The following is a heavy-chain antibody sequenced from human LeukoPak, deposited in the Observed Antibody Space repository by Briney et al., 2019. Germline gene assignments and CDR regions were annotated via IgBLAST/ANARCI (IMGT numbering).Heavy chain of an antibody. CDR2: IYYTGSI. Sequence: SETLSLTCTVSGGSISSYYWSWIRQPPGKGLEWIGYIYYTGSINYNPSLKSRVTISVDTSKNQFSLKLSSVTAADTAVYYCARDPPFAGEDAFDIWGQGTMVTVSS. CDR3: ARDPPFAGEDAFDI. CDR1: GGSISSYY. V-gene: IGHV4-59*01. D-gene: IGHD3-16*01. J-gene: IGHJ3*02.